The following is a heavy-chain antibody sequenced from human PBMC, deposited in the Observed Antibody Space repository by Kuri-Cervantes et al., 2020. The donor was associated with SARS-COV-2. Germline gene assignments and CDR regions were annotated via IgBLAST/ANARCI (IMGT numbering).Heavy chain of an antibody. V-gene: IGHV3-11*04. CDR3: AREDFYYLDV. J-gene: IGHJ6*03. CDR2: ISSTASIK. CDR1: GFTFSDYY. Sequence: GGSLRLSCAASGFTFSDYYMNWVRQAPGKGLEWVAYISSTASIKHYGDSVKGRFTISRDNAKNLLYLQMKSLRAEDTAVYYCAREDFYYLDVWGKGTTVTVSS.